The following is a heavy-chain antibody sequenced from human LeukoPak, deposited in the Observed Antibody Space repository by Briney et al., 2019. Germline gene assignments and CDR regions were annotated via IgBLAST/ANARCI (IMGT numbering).Heavy chain of an antibody. J-gene: IGHJ4*02. CDR2: IKQDGSEK. CDR3: TRDFGRSSYYFDF. CDR1: GFTFSSYW. D-gene: IGHD3-3*01. V-gene: IGHV3-7*01. Sequence: GGSLRLSCAASGFTFSSYWMSWVRQAPGKGLEWVANIKQDGSEKYYVDSVRGRLTISRDNAENSLFLQMNRLRVEDTAVYYCTRDFGRSSYYFDFWGQGTLVTVSS.